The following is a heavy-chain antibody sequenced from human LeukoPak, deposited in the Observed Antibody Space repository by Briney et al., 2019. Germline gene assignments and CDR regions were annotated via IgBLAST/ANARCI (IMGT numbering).Heavy chain of an antibody. D-gene: IGHD3-16*02. J-gene: IGHJ6*03. CDR1: GFTFNNAW. V-gene: IGHV3-49*04. Sequence: PGGSLRLSCAASGFTFNNAWMSWVRQAPGKGLEWVGLIRIKAYGGTTESAASVKDRFTISRDDSKSIAYLQMNSLKTEDTAVYYCTQSFKNYYYMDVWGKGTTVTVSS. CDR3: TQSFKNYYYMDV. CDR2: IRIKAYGGTT.